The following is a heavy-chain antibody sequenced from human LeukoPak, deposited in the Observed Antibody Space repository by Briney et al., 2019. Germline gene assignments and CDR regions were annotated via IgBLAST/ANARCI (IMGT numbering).Heavy chain of an antibody. CDR2: VSAYADNT. Sequence: ASVKVSCKTSGYTFTTYGISWVRQASGQGLEWMGWVSAYADNTNYVQKVQDRVTMTTDTSTSTAYMELRSLRSDDAAVYYCARDCIGCHGFDYWGQGTLVTVSS. CDR3: ARDCIGCHGFDY. D-gene: IGHD2-15*01. V-gene: IGHV1-18*01. CDR1: GYTFTTYG. J-gene: IGHJ4*02.